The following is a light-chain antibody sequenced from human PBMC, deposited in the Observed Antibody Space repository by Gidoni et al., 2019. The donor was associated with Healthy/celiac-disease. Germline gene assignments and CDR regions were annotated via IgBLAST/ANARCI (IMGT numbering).Light chain of an antibody. V-gene: IGLV3-1*01. CDR2: QAS. CDR1: KLGDKY. CDR3: QAWDSSTVV. Sequence: SYELTQPPSVSVSPGQTANITCSGDKLGDKYACWYQQKPGQSPVLVIYQASKRPSGIPERFSGSNSGNTATLTIRGTQAMDEADYYCQAWDSSTVVFGGGTKLTVL. J-gene: IGLJ2*01.